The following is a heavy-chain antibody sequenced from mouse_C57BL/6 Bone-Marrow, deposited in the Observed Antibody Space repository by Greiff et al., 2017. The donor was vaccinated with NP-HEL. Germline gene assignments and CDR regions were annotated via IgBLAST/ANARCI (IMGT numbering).Heavy chain of an antibody. CDR3: ARLDYYGSSYDYFDY. CDR2: IRNKANGYTT. V-gene: IGHV7-3*01. CDR1: GFTFTDYY. J-gene: IGHJ2*01. Sequence: EVQLMESGGGLVQPGGSLSLSCAASGFTFTDYYMSWVRQPPGKALEWLGFIRNKANGYTTEYSASVKGRFTISRDNSQSILYLQMNALRAEDSATYYCARLDYYGSSYDYFDYWGQGTTLTVSS. D-gene: IGHD1-1*01.